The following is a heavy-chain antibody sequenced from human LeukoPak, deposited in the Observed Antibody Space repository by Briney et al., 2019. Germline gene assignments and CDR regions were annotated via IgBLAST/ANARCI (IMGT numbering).Heavy chain of an antibody. Sequence: KPSETLSLTCAVYGGSFSGYYWSGIRQPPGKGLEWIGEINHSGSTNYNPSLKSRVTISVDTSKNQFSLKLSSVTAADTAVYYCARGRGYCSGGSCYGRHYFDYWGQGTLVTVSS. CDR1: GGSFSGYY. V-gene: IGHV4-34*01. D-gene: IGHD2-15*01. CDR2: INHSGST. J-gene: IGHJ4*02. CDR3: ARGRGYCSGGSCYGRHYFDY.